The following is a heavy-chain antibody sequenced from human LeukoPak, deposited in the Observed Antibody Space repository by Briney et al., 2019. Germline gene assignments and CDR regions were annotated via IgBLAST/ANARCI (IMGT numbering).Heavy chain of an antibody. D-gene: IGHD1-7*01. CDR1: GFTFSSYG. V-gene: IGHV3-23*01. Sequence: PGGSLRLSCAASGFTFSSYGMSWVRQAPVKGLEWVSGISASGGSTYYADSVKGRFTISRDNSKNTLFLQMNSLRAEDTAVYYCAKGTRWFDPWGQGTLVTVSS. CDR2: ISASGGST. J-gene: IGHJ5*02. CDR3: AKGTRWFDP.